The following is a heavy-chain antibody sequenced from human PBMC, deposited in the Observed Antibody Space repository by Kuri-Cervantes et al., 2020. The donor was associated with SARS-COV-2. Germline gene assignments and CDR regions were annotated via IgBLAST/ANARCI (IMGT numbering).Heavy chain of an antibody. Sequence: ESLKISCAASGFTFSSYSMNWVRQAPGKGLEWIGSIYYSGSTYYNPSLKSRVTISVDTSKNQFSLKLSSVTAADTAVYYCARQIVLVPAAIGDPWPSLDYWGQGTLVTVSS. CDR3: ARQIVLVPAAIGDPWPSLDY. D-gene: IGHD2-2*01. CDR2: IYYSGST. J-gene: IGHJ4*02. CDR1: GFTFSSYSMN. V-gene: IGHV4-39*01.